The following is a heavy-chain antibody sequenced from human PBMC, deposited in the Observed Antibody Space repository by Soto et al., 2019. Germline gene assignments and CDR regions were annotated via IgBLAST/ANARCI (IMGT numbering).Heavy chain of an antibody. D-gene: IGHD5-12*01. CDR3: ARVVGGWLQPFDY. V-gene: IGHV3-30-3*01. Sequence: GGSLRLSCAASGFTFSSYAMHWVRQAPGKGLEWVAVISYDGSNKYYADSVKGRFTISRDNSKNTLYLQMNSLRAEDTAVYYCARVVGGWLQPFDYWGQGTLVTVSS. J-gene: IGHJ4*02. CDR1: GFTFSSYA. CDR2: ISYDGSNK.